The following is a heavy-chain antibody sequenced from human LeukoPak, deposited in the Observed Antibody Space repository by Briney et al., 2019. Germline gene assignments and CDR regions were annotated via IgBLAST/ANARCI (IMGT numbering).Heavy chain of an antibody. CDR1: GFTFSGYS. J-gene: IGHJ4*02. D-gene: IGHD2/OR15-2a*01. V-gene: IGHV3-21*01. CDR2: ISSSSFYI. CDR3: AREPRISSGFGY. Sequence: GGSLRLSCAPSGFTFSGYSMNWVRQAPGKGLEWVSSISSSSFYIYYVDSVKGRFTISRDNAKSSLYLQMNSLRAEDTAVYYCAREPRISSGFGYWGQGTLVTVSS.